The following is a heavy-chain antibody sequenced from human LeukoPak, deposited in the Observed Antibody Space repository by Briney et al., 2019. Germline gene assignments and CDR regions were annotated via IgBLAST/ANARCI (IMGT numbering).Heavy chain of an antibody. V-gene: IGHV1-2*02. J-gene: IGHJ3*02. CDR1: GYTFTNYY. D-gene: IGHD6-13*01. Sequence: ASVKVSFKASGYTFTNYYMHWVRQAPGQGLEWMGWINPSSGGTDYAQKFQGRVTMTRDTSISTAYMELSSLKSDDTAVYYCERDGVYSRSFDAFDIWGQGTMVTVSS. CDR2: INPSSGGT. CDR3: ERDGVYSRSFDAFDI.